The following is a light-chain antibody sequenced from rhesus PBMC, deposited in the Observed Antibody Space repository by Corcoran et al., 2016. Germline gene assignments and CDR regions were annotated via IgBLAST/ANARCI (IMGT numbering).Light chain of an antibody. Sequence: DIVMIQTPLSLPVTLGEPASISCRSSQSLVYSDGKTYLYWYLQKPGQLQQLLMYLVSKRASGVPDKFSGSGSGTDFTLKSSRVEGGDVGVYYCMQALRSPWTFGQGTKVEIK. CDR2: LVS. CDR1: QSLVYSDGKTY. CDR3: MQALRSPWT. J-gene: IGKJ1*01. V-gene: IGKV2-82*02.